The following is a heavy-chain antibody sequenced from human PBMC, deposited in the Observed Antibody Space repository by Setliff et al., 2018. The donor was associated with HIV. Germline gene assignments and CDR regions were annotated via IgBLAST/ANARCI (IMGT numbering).Heavy chain of an antibody. Sequence: GASVKVSCKASGYTFSNYDINWVRQAPGQGLEWMGWINPNSGGTNYAQKFQGRVTVTRDTSISTAYMELRRLRSDDTAVYYCARGAFVVIPTARHDFDYWGQGALVTVSS. CDR3: ARGAFVVIPTARHDFDY. J-gene: IGHJ4*02. CDR1: GYTFSNYD. V-gene: IGHV1-2*02. D-gene: IGHD2-2*01. CDR2: INPNSGGT.